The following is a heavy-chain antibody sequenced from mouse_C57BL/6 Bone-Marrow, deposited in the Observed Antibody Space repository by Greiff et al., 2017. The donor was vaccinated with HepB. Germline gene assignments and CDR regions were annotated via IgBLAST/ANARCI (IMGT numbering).Heavy chain of an antibody. J-gene: IGHJ2*01. Sequence: VQLKQSGAELVRPGASVKLSCTASGFNIKDDYMHWVKQRPEQGLEWIGWIDPENGDTEYASKFQGKATITADTSSNTAYLQLSSLTSEDTAVYYCTTCTGYFDYWGQGTTLTVSS. V-gene: IGHV14-4*01. D-gene: IGHD4-1*01. CDR2: IDPENGDT. CDR1: GFNIKDDY. CDR3: TTCTGYFDY.